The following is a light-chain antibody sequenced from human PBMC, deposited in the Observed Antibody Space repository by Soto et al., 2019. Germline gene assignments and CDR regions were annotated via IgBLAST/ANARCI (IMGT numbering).Light chain of an antibody. CDR3: QHYNDYSWT. J-gene: IGKJ1*01. Sequence: DIHMTQSPSTLSASVGDRVTITCRASQSISIWLAWYQQKPGRAPNLLIYGTSSLESGVPSRFSGSGSGTEFTLTINSLQPDDFATYYCQHYNDYSWTFGQGTKVEIK. CDR1: QSISIW. CDR2: GTS. V-gene: IGKV1-5*03.